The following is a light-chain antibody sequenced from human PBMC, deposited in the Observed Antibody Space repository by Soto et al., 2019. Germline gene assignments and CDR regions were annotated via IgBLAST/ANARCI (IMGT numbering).Light chain of an antibody. CDR3: CSYAESFYV. Sequence: QSALTQPRSVSESPGQSVTISCTGTSSDVGGYNSVSWYQQHPGKAPKLMIFDVHKRPSGVPDRFSGSKSGNTASLTISGLSADDEDYYYCCSYAESFYVFGTGTKLTVL. J-gene: IGLJ1*01. CDR2: DVH. V-gene: IGLV2-11*01. CDR1: SSDVGGYNS.